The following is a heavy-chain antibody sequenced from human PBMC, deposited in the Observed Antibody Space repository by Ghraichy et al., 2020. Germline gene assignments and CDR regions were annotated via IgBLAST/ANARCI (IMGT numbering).Heavy chain of an antibody. CDR1: GGSLSSYY. CDR2: VGHTGDT. CDR3: ARATVTGYNWFDK. J-gene: IGHJ5*02. V-gene: IGHV4-4*08. D-gene: IGHD4-11*01. Sequence: GGSLSSYYWSWIRQSPGKGLEWIGSVGHTGDTHYNPSLEGRVTISVDTSRTQFALKVTSVTATDTAVYYCARATVTGYNWFDKWGPGTLVTVSS.